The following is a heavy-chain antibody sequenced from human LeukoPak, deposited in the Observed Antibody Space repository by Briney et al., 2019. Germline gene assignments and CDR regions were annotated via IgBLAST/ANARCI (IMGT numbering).Heavy chain of an antibody. V-gene: IGHV3-21*01. D-gene: IGHD4-11*01. CDR3: ARTKRVTPFDY. CDR2: ISSSSSYI. Sequence: GGSLRLSCAASGFTFSSYAMSWVRQAPGKGLKWVSSISSSSSYIYYADSVKGRFTISRDNAKNSLYLQMNSLRAEDTAVYYCARTKRVTPFDYWGQGTLVTVSS. J-gene: IGHJ4*02. CDR1: GFTFSSYA.